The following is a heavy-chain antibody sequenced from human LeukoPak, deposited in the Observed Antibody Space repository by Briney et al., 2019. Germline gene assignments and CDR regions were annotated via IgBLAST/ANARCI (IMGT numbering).Heavy chain of an antibody. D-gene: IGHD6-19*01. Sequence: GGSLRLSCAASGFTFSYYWMSWVRQAPGKGLEWVANIMQDGSETYYVDSVRGRFTISRDNVKNSLYLQMNSLRAEDTAVYYCAREGIAVAVYLNYWGQGTLVTVSS. CDR1: GFTFSYYW. CDR2: IMQDGSET. V-gene: IGHV3-7*03. J-gene: IGHJ4*02. CDR3: AREGIAVAVYLNY.